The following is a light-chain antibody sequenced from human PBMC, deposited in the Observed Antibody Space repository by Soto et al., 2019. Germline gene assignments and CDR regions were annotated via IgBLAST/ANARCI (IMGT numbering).Light chain of an antibody. CDR3: QQYSSRST. J-gene: IGKJ1*01. CDR2: DAS. V-gene: IGKV1-17*01. CDR1: QGIRND. Sequence: DIQMTHAPACLSSSLLQRVTITCRASQGIRNDLGWYQQKPGKAPNLLIYDASSLQSGVPSRFSGSGFGTEFTLTISSLQTGDFATYYCQQYSSRSTFGQGTKVDIK.